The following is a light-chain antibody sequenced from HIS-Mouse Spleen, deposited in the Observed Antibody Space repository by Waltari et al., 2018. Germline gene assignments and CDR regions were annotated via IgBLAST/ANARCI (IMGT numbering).Light chain of an antibody. J-gene: IGLJ2*01. CDR2: EDS. CDR1: ALPTQS. CDR3: YSTDSSGNHRV. Sequence: SYELTQPPSVSVSPGQTARITCSGDALPTQSAYWYQQKSGQAPVLVIYEDSKRPPGIPERFSGSSSGTMATLTISGAQVEDEADYYCYSTDSSGNHRVFGGGTKLTVL. V-gene: IGLV3-10*01.